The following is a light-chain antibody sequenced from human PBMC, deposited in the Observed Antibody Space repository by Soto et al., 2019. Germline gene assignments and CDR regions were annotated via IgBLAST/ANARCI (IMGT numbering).Light chain of an antibody. Sequence: DIQMTQSPSSLSAAVGDRVTITCRASQGVGSRLAWYQQNPEKAPKSLLYAASSLQSGVPSRFSGSGSGTDFTLTISSLQPEDFATYFCQQYSGYPLTFGGGTTVERK. V-gene: IGKV1D-16*01. J-gene: IGKJ4*01. CDR3: QQYSGYPLT. CDR1: QGVGSR. CDR2: AAS.